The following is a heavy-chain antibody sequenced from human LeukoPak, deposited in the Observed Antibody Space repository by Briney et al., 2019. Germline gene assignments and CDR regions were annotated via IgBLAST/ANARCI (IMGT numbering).Heavy chain of an antibody. V-gene: IGHV3-74*01. CDR1: GFIYSNHW. CDR3: VRGYSNGWFDP. CDR2: ISSDGAII. Sequence: GGSLRLSCVASGFIYSNHWMHWVRQAPGKGLVWVSRISSDGAIINYADSVKGRLTIYRDNAKNPTYLQMSILRVDDTSVYYCVRGYSNGWFDPGGQGTLVTVSS. D-gene: IGHD4-11*01. J-gene: IGHJ5*02.